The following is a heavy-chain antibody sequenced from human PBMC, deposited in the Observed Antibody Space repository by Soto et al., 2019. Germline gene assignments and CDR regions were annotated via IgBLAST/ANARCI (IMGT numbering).Heavy chain of an antibody. V-gene: IGHV3-15*05. CDR1: GLIFSDVW. CDR2: IKTKPDDGTI. CDR3: ANFKTVTRAFDI. Sequence: PGGSLRLSCAASGLIFSDVWMTWVRQAPGKGLEWVGRIKTKPDDGTIDYAAPVRGRFTISRDDSKNTLYLQMNSLRGDDTAVYYCANFKTVTRAFDIWGQGTMVTVSS. D-gene: IGHD1-7*01. J-gene: IGHJ3*02.